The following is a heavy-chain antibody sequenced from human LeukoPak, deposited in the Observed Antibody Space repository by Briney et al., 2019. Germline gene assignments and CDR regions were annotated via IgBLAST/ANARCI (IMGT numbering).Heavy chain of an antibody. CDR1: GFTFSSYS. Sequence: GGSLRLSCAASGFTFSSYSMNWVRQAPGKGLEWVSSISSSSSYIYCADSVKGRFTISRDNAKNSLYLQMNSLRAEDTAVYYCASNIAAAGEVGWFDPWGQGTLVTVSS. CDR3: ASNIAAAGEVGWFDP. V-gene: IGHV3-21*01. D-gene: IGHD6-13*01. CDR2: ISSSSSYI. J-gene: IGHJ5*02.